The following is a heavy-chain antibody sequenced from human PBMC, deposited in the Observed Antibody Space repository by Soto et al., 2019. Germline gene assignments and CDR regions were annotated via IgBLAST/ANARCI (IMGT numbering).Heavy chain of an antibody. CDR1: GGSISSYY. J-gene: IGHJ3*02. D-gene: IGHD3-22*01. V-gene: IGHV4-59*01. CDR2: IYYSGST. CDR3: ARAGRGLYYYDSSGSFAFDI. Sequence: SSETLSLTCTVSGGSISSYYWSWIRQPPGKGLEWIGYIYYSGSTNYNPSLKSRVTISVDTSKNQFSLKLSSVTAADTAVYYCARAGRGLYYYDSSGSFAFDIWGQGAMVTVSS.